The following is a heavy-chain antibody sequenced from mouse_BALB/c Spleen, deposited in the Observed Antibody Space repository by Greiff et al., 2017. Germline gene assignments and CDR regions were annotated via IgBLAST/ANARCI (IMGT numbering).Heavy chain of an antibody. D-gene: IGHD1-1*01. V-gene: IGHV5-6*01. J-gene: IGHJ4*01. CDR2: ISSGGSYT. Sequence: EVMLVESGGDLVKPGGSLKLSCAASGFTFSSYGMSWVRQTPDKRLEWVATISSGGSYTYYPDSVKGRFTISRDNAKNTLYLQMSSLKSEDTAMYYCARHVHYGSSDAMDYWGQGTSVTVSS. CDR3: ARHVHYGSSDAMDY. CDR1: GFTFSSYG.